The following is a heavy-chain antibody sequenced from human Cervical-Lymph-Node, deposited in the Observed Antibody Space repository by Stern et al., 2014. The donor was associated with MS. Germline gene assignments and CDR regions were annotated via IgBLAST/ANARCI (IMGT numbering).Heavy chain of an antibody. V-gene: IGHV1-69*01. CDR3: ATTFR. CDR1: GGIFSNDV. Sequence: QLVQSGAEVKKHGSSVKVSCKASGGIFSNDVINWVRQAPGQGLDWMGGIIPKFGTTKYAQKFQDRVKISADESMTTAYMDLSSLRSEDTALYYCATTFRWGQGTLITVSS. D-gene: IGHD3-10*01. J-gene: IGHJ4*02. CDR2: IIPKFGTT.